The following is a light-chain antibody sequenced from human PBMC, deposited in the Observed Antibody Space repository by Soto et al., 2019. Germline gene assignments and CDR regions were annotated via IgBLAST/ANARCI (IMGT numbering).Light chain of an antibody. CDR3: QQRSNWPPIT. V-gene: IGKV3-15*01. CDR1: QSVSSN. J-gene: IGKJ5*01. CDR2: GAS. Sequence: EIVMTQSPATLSVSPWERATLSCRASQSVSSNLAWYQQKPGQAPRLLIYGASIRAPGIPARFSGGGSGTEFTLTISSLEPEDFAVYYCQQRSNWPPITFGQGTRLEIK.